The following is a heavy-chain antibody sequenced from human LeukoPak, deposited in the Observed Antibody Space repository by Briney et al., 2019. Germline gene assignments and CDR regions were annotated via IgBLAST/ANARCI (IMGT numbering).Heavy chain of an antibody. CDR2: ISGSGSST. D-gene: IGHD3-3*01. CDR3: AANYDF. Sequence: GGSLRLSCAASGFTFSNYAMTWVRQAPGKGLEWVSGISGSGSSTYYADSVKGRFTLSRDYPKNTLYLQMNSLRAEDTAVYYCAANYDFWGQGTLVTVSS. J-gene: IGHJ4*02. CDR1: GFTFSNYA. V-gene: IGHV3-23*01.